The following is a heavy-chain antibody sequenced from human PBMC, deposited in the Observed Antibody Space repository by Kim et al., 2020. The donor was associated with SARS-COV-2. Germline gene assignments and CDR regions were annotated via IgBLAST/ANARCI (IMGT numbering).Heavy chain of an antibody. Sequence: SEILSRTCTVSGGGVTTNTNYWGWIRQPPGMPLEWIGIVYYSGETHYNPSLENRVTISLDTSKNQFSLKLSSVTAADTAVFFCARDPVRRDAYNFDSWGQGTLVTVSS. CDR1: GGGVTTNTNY. CDR3: ARDPVRRDAYNFDS. V-gene: IGHV4-39*07. J-gene: IGHJ4*02. CDR2: VYYSGET. D-gene: IGHD3-16*01.